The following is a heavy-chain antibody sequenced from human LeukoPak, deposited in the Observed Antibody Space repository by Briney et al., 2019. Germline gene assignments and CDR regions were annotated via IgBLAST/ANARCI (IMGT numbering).Heavy chain of an antibody. CDR1: GGSIDITNY. Sequence: SETLSLTCGVSGGSIDITNYWSWVRQAPGTGLEWNGEISHDGTTNYNPSLRSRVAMSLDRANNQFSLSLTSVTAADTAVYYCTREDRPFCPFAYWGQGGLVTVSS. CDR2: ISHDGTT. J-gene: IGHJ4*02. CDR3: TREDRPFCPFAY. D-gene: IGHD3-22*01. V-gene: IGHV4-4*02.